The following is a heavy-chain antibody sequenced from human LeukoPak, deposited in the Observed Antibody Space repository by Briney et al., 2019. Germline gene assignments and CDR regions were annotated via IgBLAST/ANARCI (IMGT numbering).Heavy chain of an antibody. J-gene: IGHJ4*02. V-gene: IGHV4-30-4*01. CDR3: ASLYYYGSGSYPD. CDR2: IYYSGST. Sequence: SQTLSLTCTVSGGSISSGGYYWSWIRQPPGKGLEWIGYIYYSGSTYYNPSLKSRVTISVDTSKNQFSLKLSSVTAADTAVYYCASLYYYGSGSYPDWGQGTLVTVSS. D-gene: IGHD3-10*01. CDR1: GGSISSGGYY.